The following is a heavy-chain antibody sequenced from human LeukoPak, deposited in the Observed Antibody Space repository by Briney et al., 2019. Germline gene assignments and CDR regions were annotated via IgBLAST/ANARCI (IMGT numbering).Heavy chain of an antibody. V-gene: IGHV3-30*18. CDR2: ISYDGSNK. CDR1: GFTFSSYG. Sequence: GRSLRLSCAASGFTFSSYGMHWVRQVPGKGLEWVAVISYDGSNKYYADSVKGRFTISRDNSKNTLYLQMNSLRAEDTAVYYCAKGAAPDYWGQGTLVTVSS. J-gene: IGHJ4*02. CDR3: AKGAAPDY. D-gene: IGHD6-13*01.